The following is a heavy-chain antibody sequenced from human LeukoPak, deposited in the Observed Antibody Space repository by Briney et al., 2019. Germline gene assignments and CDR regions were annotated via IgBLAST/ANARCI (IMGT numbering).Heavy chain of an antibody. J-gene: IGHJ4*02. D-gene: IGHD7-27*01. CDR3: ARRPTGDPKFDY. CDR2: IYFTGST. CDR1: SGSISSYY. Sequence: PSETLSLTCTVSSGSISSYYWSWIRQPPGKGLEWIGYIYFTGSTNYNPSLKSRVTISLDTSKNQFSLKLSSVTAADTAVYYCARRPTGDPKFDYWGQGTLVTVSS. V-gene: IGHV4-59*01.